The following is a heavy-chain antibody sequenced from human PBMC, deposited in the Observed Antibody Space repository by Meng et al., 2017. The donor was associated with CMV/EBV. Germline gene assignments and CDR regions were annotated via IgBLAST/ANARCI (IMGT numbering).Heavy chain of an antibody. CDR1: GGTFSSYT. J-gene: IGHJ5*02. V-gene: IGHV1-69*04. CDR3: ARDYGDGYDFHGDLNGIDP. CDR2: IIPILGIP. Sequence: SVKVSCKASGGTFSSYTISWVRQAPGQGLEWMGRIIPILGIPNYAQKFQGRVTITANKSTSTTYMELSSLRSEDTAVYYCARDYGDGYDFHGDLNGIDPWGQGTPVTVSS. D-gene: IGHD5-24*01.